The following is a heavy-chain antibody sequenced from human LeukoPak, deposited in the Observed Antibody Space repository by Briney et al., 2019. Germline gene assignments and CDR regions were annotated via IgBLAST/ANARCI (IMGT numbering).Heavy chain of an antibody. CDR2: ISAYNGNT. D-gene: IGHD1-26*01. CDR3: ARDSPYGGTYYALDY. CDR1: GYTFTSYG. V-gene: IGHV1-18*01. J-gene: IGHJ4*02. Sequence: ASVKVSCKASGYTFTSYGISWVRQAPGQGLEWMGWISAYNGNTNYAQKLQGRVTMTSDTSTTTAYMELRSLRSDDTAVYYCARDSPYGGTYYALDYWGQGTLVTVSS.